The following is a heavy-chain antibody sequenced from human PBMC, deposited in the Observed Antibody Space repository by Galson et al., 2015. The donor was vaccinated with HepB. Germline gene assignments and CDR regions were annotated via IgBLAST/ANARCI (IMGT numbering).Heavy chain of an antibody. J-gene: IGHJ3*02. D-gene: IGHD5-24*01. Sequence: SVKVSCKASGYTFTSYYMHWVRQAPGQGLEWMGIINPSGGSTSYAQKFQGRVIMTRDTSTSTVYMELSSLRSEDTAVYYCARDTGERWLQLGAFDIWGQGTMVTVSS. V-gene: IGHV1-46*01. CDR1: GYTFTSYY. CDR2: INPSGGST. CDR3: ARDTGERWLQLGAFDI.